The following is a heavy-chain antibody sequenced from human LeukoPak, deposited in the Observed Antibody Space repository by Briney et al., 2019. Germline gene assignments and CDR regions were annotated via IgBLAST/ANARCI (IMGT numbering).Heavy chain of an antibody. Sequence: GESLKISCKDSGYSFTSYWIGWVRQMPGKGLEWMGIIYPGDSDTRYSPSFQGQVTISADKSINTAYLQWSSLKASNTAIYYCARRGEAMDPFDYWGQGTLVTVSS. CDR1: GYSFTSYW. D-gene: IGHD5-18*01. CDR3: ARRGEAMDPFDY. J-gene: IGHJ4*02. V-gene: IGHV5-51*01. CDR2: IYPGDSDT.